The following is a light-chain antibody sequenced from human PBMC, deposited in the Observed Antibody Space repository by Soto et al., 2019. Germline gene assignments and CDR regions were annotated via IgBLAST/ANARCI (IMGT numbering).Light chain of an antibody. CDR3: QQYNSYSWT. J-gene: IGKJ1*01. V-gene: IGKV1-5*01. Sequence: DIQMTQSAAALAASVGERVTITCRASQSISSWLAWYQQKPGKAPKLLIYDASSLESGVPSRFSGSGSGTEFTLTISSLQPDDFATYYCQQYNSYSWTFGQGTKVDIK. CDR1: QSISSW. CDR2: DAS.